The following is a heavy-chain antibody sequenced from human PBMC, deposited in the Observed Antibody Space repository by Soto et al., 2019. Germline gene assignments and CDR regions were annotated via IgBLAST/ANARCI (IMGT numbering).Heavy chain of an antibody. J-gene: IGHJ5*02. CDR2: ISSSGSTI. CDR3: ARARLYSSSWYEVGSWFDP. V-gene: IGHV3-11*01. D-gene: IGHD6-13*01. CDR1: GFTFSDYY. Sequence: QVQLVESGGGLVKPGGSLRLSCAASGFTFSDYYMSWIRQAPGKGLEWVSYISSSGSTIYYADSVKGRFTISRDNAKNSLYLQMNSLGAEDTAVYYCARARLYSSSWYEVGSWFDPWGQGTLVTVSS.